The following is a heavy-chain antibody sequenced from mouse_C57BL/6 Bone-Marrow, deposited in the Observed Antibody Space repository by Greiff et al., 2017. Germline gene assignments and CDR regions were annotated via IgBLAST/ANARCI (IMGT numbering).Heavy chain of an antibody. CDR3: ARGYYGNLGYYAMDY. V-gene: IGHV14-3*01. J-gene: IGHJ4*01. D-gene: IGHD2-1*01. Sequence: VQLKESVAELVRPGASVKLSCTASGFNIKNTYMHWVKQRPEQGLEWIGRIDPANGNTKYAPKFQGKATITADTSSNTAYLQLSSLTSEDTAIYYCARGYYGNLGYYAMDYWGQGTSVTVSS. CDR1: GFNIKNTY. CDR2: IDPANGNT.